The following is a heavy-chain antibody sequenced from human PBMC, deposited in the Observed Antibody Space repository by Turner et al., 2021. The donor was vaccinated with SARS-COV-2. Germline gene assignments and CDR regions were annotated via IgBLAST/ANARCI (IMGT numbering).Heavy chain of an antibody. CDR1: GFIVSSNY. CDR2: IYSGGST. Sequence: VQLVESGGGLIQPGRSLRLSCVAAGFIVSSNYMSWVRQAPGKGLECVSVIYSGGSTYYADSVKCRFTISRDNSKNTLYLQINSLRAEYTSVYYCARDYGYYYFDYWGQGTLVTVSS. CDR3: ARDYGYYYFDY. D-gene: IGHD4-17*01. V-gene: IGHV3-53*01. J-gene: IGHJ4*02.